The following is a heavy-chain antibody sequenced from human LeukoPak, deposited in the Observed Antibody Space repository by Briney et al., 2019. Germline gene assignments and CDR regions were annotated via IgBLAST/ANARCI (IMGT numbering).Heavy chain of an antibody. J-gene: IGHJ6*01. CDR2: INPNSGGT. V-gene: IGHV1-2*02. CDR1: GYTFTSYY. Sequence: ASVKAPCKASGYTFTSYYMHWVRQAPGQGLEWMGWINPNSGGTNYAQKFQGRVTITRDTSTSTAHMELSRLRADDTAVYYWARDSAVMYYDSSGYY. D-gene: IGHD3-22*01. CDR3: ARDSAVMYYDSSGYY.